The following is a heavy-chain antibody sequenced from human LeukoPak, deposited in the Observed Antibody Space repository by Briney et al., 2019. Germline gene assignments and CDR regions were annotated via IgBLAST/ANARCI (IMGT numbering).Heavy chain of an antibody. J-gene: IGHJ3*02. CDR3: ARATDGAFDI. D-gene: IGHD4-17*01. Sequence: PGGSLRLSCAASGFTFSSYSMNWVRQAPGKGLEWVADIKQDGSEKNYVDSVKGRFTISRDNAKNSLYLQMNSLRAEDTALYYCARATDGAFDIWGQGTVVTVSS. CDR1: GFTFSSYS. V-gene: IGHV3-7*01. CDR2: IKQDGSEK.